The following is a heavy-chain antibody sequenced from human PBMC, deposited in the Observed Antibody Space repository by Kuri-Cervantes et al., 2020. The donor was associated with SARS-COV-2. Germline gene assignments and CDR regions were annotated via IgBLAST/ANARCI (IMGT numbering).Heavy chain of an antibody. J-gene: IGHJ4*02. D-gene: IGHD3-10*01. V-gene: IGHV3-48*01. CDR1: GFTFSSYS. CDR2: ISSNSNTI. Sequence: GGSLRLSCAASGFTFSSYSMNWVRQAPGKGLEWVSYISSNSNTIYYADSVKGRLTISRDNAKNSLYLQMNSLRVEDTAVYYCARDRRGDYWGQGTRVTGYS. CDR3: ARDRRGDY.